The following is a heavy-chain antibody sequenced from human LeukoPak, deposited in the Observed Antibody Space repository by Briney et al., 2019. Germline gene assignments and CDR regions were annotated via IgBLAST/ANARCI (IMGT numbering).Heavy chain of an antibody. D-gene: IGHD3-3*01. CDR3: ARVRTIFGVVIISPRVDY. V-gene: IGHV4-38-2*02. CDR2: IYHSGST. J-gene: IGHJ4*02. Sequence: PSETLSLTCTVSGYSISSGYYWGWIRQPPGKGLEWIGSIYHSGSTYYNPSLKSRVTISVDTSKSQFSLKLRSVTAADTAVYYCARVRTIFGVVIISPRVDYWGQGTLVTVSS. CDR1: GYSISSGYY.